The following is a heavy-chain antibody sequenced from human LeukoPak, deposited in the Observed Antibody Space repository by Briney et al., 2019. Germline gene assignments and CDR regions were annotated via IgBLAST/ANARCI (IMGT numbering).Heavy chain of an antibody. J-gene: IGHJ4*02. CDR2: IYHSGST. CDR1: GGSISSGGYS. CDR3: ARGISMAIDY. D-gene: IGHD5-24*01. V-gene: IGHV4-30-2*01. Sequence: PQTLSLTCAVSGGSISSGGYSWSWIRQPPGKGLEWIGYIYHSGSTYYNPSLKSRVTISVDRSKNQFSLKLSSVTAADTAVYYCARGISMAIDYWGQGTLVTVSS.